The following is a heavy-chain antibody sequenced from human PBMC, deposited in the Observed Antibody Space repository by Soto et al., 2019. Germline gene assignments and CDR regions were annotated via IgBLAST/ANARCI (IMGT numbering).Heavy chain of an antibody. CDR2: IYYSGST. CDR3: ARATWPGQTHDY. Sequence: SETLSLTCTVSGGSISSGGYYWSWIRQHPGKGLEWIGYIYYSGSTYYNPSLKSRVTISVDTSKNQFSLKLSSVTAADTAVYYCARATWPGQTHDYWGQGTLVTVSS. J-gene: IGHJ4*02. CDR1: GGSISSGGYY. V-gene: IGHV4-31*03.